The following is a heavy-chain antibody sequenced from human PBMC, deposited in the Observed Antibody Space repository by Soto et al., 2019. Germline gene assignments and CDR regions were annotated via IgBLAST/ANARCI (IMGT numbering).Heavy chain of an antibody. D-gene: IGHD5-18*01. CDR2: ISPYNGDT. CDR3: VRDASSGYRGWWDP. CDR1: GYTFTSYG. V-gene: IGHV1-18*01. Sequence: QVQLVQSGTEVKKPGASVMVSCKTSGYTFTSYGISWVRQAPGQGLEWMGLISPYNGDTIYARKFQGRVTVTEDTATSTVYMELRSLRSDDTAVYYCVRDASSGYRGWWDPWGQGTLVTVSS. J-gene: IGHJ5*02.